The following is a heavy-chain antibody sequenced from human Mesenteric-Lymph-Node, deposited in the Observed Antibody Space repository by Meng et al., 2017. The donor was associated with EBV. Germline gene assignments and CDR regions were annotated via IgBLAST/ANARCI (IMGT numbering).Heavy chain of an antibody. V-gene: IGHV4-34*01. CDR1: GGSFSGYY. D-gene: IGHD2-15*01. CDR2: INHSGST. J-gene: IGHJ3*02. Sequence: VQRQEWGAGLLKPSETRSLTCAVYGGSFSGYYWSWIRQPPGKGLEWIGEINHSGSTNYNPSLKSRVTISVDTSKNQFSLKLSSVTAADTAVYYCARGYCSGGSCYYAFDIWGQGTMVTVSS. CDR3: ARGYCSGGSCYYAFDI.